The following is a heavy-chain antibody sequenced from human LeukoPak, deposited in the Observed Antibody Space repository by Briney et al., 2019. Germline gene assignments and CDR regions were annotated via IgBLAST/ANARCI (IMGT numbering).Heavy chain of an antibody. CDR1: GYTFTGYY. Sequence: GASVKVSCKASGYTFTGYYMHWVRQAPGHGLEWMGWINPNSGGTNYAQKFQGRVTMTRDTSTRTAYMELRSLRSDDTAVYYCARGWIEMPTVYFDYWGQGTLVSVFS. CDR3: ARGWIEMPTVYFDY. D-gene: IGHD5-24*01. J-gene: IGHJ4*02. V-gene: IGHV1-2*02. CDR2: INPNSGGT.